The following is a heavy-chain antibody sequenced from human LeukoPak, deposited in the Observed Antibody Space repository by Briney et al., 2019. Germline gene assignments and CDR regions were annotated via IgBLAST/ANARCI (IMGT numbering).Heavy chain of an antibody. D-gene: IGHD2/OR15-2a*01. V-gene: IGHV3-74*01. CDR2: VNSDGSAT. CDR1: GFTFSGYA. CDR3: TSFYETN. J-gene: IGHJ4*02. Sequence: PGGSLRLSCAASGFTFSGYAMNWVRQAPGKGLVWVSHVNSDGSATSYADSVKGRFTISRDNAKNTVYLHMNSLRVEDTAVYYCTSFYETNWGQGTLVTVSS.